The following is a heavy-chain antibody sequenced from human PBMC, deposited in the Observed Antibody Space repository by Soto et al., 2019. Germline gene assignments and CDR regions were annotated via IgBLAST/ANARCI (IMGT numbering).Heavy chain of an antibody. J-gene: IGHJ4*02. V-gene: IGHV4-31*03. Sequence: QVQLQESGPGLVKPPQTLSLTCTVSGGSISSGGYYWSWIRQHPGKGLEWIGYIYYSGSTYYNPSLKSRVTISVDTSKNQFSLKLSSVTAADTAVYYCARLSSGWYFFDYWGQGTLVTVSS. CDR1: GGSISSGGYY. CDR3: ARLSSGWYFFDY. D-gene: IGHD6-19*01. CDR2: IYYSGST.